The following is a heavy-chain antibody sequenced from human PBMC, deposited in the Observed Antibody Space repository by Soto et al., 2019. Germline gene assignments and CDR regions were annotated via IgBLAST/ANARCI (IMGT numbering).Heavy chain of an antibody. CDR3: ARGNAAAGTTAFHI. Sequence: GGSLRLSCAASGFTFSSYTMNWVRQAPGKGLEWVSFISSSSSYIYYADSMKGRFTISRDNAKNSLYLQMNSLRAEDTAVYYCARGNAAAGTTAFHIRGQGTTVTVSS. CDR2: ISSSSSYI. CDR1: GFTFSSYT. J-gene: IGHJ3*02. V-gene: IGHV3-21*01. D-gene: IGHD6-13*01.